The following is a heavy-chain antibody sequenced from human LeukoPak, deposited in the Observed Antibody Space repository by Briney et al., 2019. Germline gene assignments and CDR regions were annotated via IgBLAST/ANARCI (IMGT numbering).Heavy chain of an antibody. CDR3: ARGPLLPYGDYFLSGFLAH. Sequence: PGGSLRLSCAASGFTFSSYGMHWVRQAPGKGLEWVAFIRYDGSNKYYADSVKGRFTISRDNSKNTLYLQMNSLRAEDTAVYYCARGPLLPYGDYFLSGFLAHWGQGTLVTVSS. D-gene: IGHD4-17*01. J-gene: IGHJ4*02. V-gene: IGHV3-30*02. CDR1: GFTFSSYG. CDR2: IRYDGSNK.